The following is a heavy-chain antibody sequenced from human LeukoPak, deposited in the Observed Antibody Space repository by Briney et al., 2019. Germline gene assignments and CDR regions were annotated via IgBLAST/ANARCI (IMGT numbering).Heavy chain of an antibody. J-gene: IGHJ4*02. Sequence: GGALRLSCAASGFTFSNYAMSWGRQAPGEGLEWVSTIRGDGDRTHYADSLKARSPISRDKSNNTVYLQISGLTAEATAMYYCSKGPEVADGILESWGRGTLVTVSS. CDR3: SKGPEVADGILES. CDR2: IRGDGDRT. CDR1: GFTFSNYA. D-gene: IGHD5-12*01. V-gene: IGHV3-23*01.